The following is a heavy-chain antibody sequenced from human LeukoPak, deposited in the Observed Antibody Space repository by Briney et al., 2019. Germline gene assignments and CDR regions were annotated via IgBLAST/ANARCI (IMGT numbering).Heavy chain of an antibody. D-gene: IGHD3-22*01. CDR3: ARGEYYYDSSGRSFDY. J-gene: IGHJ4*02. CDR1: GGSISSYY. Sequence: PSETLSLTCTVSGGSISSYYWSWIRQPAGKGLEWIGRIYTSGSTNYNPSLKSRVTISVDTSKNQFSLKLSSVTAADTAVYYCARGEYYYDSSGRSFDYWGQGTLVTVSS. V-gene: IGHV4-4*07. CDR2: IYTSGST.